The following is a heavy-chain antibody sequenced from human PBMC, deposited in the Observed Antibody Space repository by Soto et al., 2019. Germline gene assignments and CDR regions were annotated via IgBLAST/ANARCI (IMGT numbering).Heavy chain of an antibody. J-gene: IGHJ4*02. V-gene: IGHV3-23*01. CDR3: AKAPGGLPGTPAYFDY. CDR2: ISNSGHTT. Sequence: PGGSLRLSCAASGFTFSSYAMSWVRQAPGKGLEWVAAISNSGHTTYYADSVKGRLTISRDNSKNTLFLQMNSLRAEDTAVYYCAKAPGGLPGTPAYFDYWGQGTLVTVSS. CDR1: GFTFSSYA. D-gene: IGHD2-15*01.